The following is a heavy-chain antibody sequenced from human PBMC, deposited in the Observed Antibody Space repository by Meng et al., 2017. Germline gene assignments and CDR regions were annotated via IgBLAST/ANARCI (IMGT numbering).Heavy chain of an antibody. V-gene: IGHV3-15*01. CDR1: GFTFSNAW. CDR2: IKSKTDGGTT. CDR3: ASGGYYYDSSSARDY. D-gene: IGHD3-22*01. J-gene: IGHJ4*01. Sequence: GESLKISCAASGFTFSNAWMSWVRQAPGKGLEWVGRIKSKTDGGTTYYADSVKGRFTISRDNAKNSLYLQMNSLRAEDTAVYYCASGGYYYDSSSARDYWGQGTLVTVSS.